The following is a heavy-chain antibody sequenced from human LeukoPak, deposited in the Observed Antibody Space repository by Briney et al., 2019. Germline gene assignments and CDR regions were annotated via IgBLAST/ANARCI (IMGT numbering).Heavy chain of an antibody. V-gene: IGHV5-51*01. CDR3: ARQNDFRLDY. CDR2: IYPGDSDT. J-gene: IGHJ4*02. CDR1: GYAFSSYW. D-gene: IGHD3-3*01. Sequence: EXXKISCKGSGYAFSSYWIGWVRQMPGKGLEWMGIIYPGDSDTRYSPSLQGQVTISVDTSIGTAYLQWSSLKASDTAIYYCARQNDFRLDYWGQGTLVTVSS.